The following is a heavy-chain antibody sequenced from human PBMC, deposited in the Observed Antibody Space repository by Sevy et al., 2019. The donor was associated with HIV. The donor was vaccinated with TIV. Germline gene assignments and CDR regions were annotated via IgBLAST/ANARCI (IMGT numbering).Heavy chain of an antibody. D-gene: IGHD2-15*01. CDR1: GGPFRSYA. J-gene: IGHJ4*02. Sequence: ASVKVSCKASGGPFRSYAISWVRQAPGQGLEWMGGITPIFGTANYAQKFQGRVSITADESTTTVYLELTSLRSEDTAVYYGSRGGGLGNCGGGSCYSGHYWGQGTLVTVSS. CDR3: SRGGGLGNCGGGSCYSGHY. V-gene: IGHV1-69*13. CDR2: ITPIFGTA.